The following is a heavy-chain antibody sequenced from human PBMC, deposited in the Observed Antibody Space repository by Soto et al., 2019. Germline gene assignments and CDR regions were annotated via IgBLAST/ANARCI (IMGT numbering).Heavy chain of an antibody. Sequence: EVQLLESGGGLGQPGGSLRLSCAASGFTFSSYAMTWVRQAPGKGLEWVAYISGGGGSTYYADSVKGRFTISRDNSKNTLYLQMNSLRAEDTALYYCANMNCWFDYWGQGTLVTVSS. D-gene: IGHD2-21*02. CDR1: GFTFSSYA. CDR3: ANMNCWFDY. CDR2: ISGGGGST. V-gene: IGHV3-23*01. J-gene: IGHJ4*02.